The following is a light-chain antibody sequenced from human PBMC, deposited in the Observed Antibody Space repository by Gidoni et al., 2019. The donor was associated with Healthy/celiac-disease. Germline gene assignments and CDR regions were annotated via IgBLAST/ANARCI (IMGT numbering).Light chain of an antibody. CDR3: QQYNNWPPVA. Sequence: EIVMMQSPATLSVSPRERATLSCRASQSVSSNVAWYQQKPGQAPRLLIYGASTRATGIPARFSGSGSGTEFTLTISNLQSEDFAVYYCQQYNNWPPVAFGQGTKVEIK. V-gene: IGKV3-15*01. CDR2: GAS. CDR1: QSVSSN. J-gene: IGKJ1*01.